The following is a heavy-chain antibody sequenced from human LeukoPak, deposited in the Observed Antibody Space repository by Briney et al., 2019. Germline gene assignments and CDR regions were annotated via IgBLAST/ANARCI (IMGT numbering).Heavy chain of an antibody. D-gene: IGHD2-2*01. CDR1: GGTFSSYA. CDR3: ARDEGCSSTSCRYNWFDP. J-gene: IGHJ5*02. CDR2: IIPIFGTA. V-gene: IGHV1-69*05. Sequence: SSVKVSCKASGGTFSSYAISWVRQAPGQGLVWMGRIIPIFGTANYAQKFQGRVTITTDESTSTAYMELSSLRSEGTAVYYCARDEGCSSTSCRYNWFDPWGQGTLVTVSS.